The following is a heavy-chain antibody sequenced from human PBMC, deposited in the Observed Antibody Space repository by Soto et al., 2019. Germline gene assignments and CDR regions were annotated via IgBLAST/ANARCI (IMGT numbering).Heavy chain of an antibody. V-gene: IGHV4-30-4*01. CDR3: ARGRGYSYGLDP. D-gene: IGHD5-18*01. CDR2: ISYSGTT. CDR1: GDSISSNNNY. Sequence: QVQLQESGPGLVKPSQTLSLTCTVSGDSISSNNNYWSGIRQPPGEGLEWIGFISYSGTTSYSPSLKSRVAISLDTSKNQFSLSLGSVTAADTAVYYCARGRGYSYGLDPWGQGTLVTVSS. J-gene: IGHJ5*02.